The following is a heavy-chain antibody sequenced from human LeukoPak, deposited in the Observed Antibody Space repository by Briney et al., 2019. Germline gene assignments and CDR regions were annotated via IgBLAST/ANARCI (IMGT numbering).Heavy chain of an antibody. V-gene: IGHV3-9*01. CDR1: GFTFDDYA. Sequence: GRSLRLSCAASGFTFDDYAMHWVRQAPGKGLEWVSGISWNSGSIGYADSVKGRFTISRDNAKNSLYLQMNSLRAEDTAVYYCARDLPSDKSFDYWGQGTLVTVSS. CDR3: ARDLPSDKSFDY. J-gene: IGHJ4*02. CDR2: ISWNSGSI.